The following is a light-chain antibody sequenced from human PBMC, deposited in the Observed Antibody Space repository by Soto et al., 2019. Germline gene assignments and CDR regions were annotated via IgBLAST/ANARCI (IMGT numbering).Light chain of an antibody. Sequence: EIVLTQSPGTLSLSPGERATLPCRASQSVSSSYLAWYQQKPGQAPRLLIYGASSRATGIPDRFSGSGSGTDFTLTISRLEPEDFAVYYCQQYGSPWTFGQGTKLEIK. CDR1: QSVSSSY. CDR3: QQYGSPWT. V-gene: IGKV3-20*01. CDR2: GAS. J-gene: IGKJ2*02.